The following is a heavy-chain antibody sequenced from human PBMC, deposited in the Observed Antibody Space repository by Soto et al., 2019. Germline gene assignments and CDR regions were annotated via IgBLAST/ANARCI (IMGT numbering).Heavy chain of an antibody. J-gene: IGHJ6*02. CDR2: INPSGGSA. D-gene: IGHD3-22*01. CDR1: GYTLTSYY. CDR3: ARAIYYYDSSGPYGMDV. V-gene: IGHV1-46*01. Sequence: ASVKVSCKASGYTLTSYYMHWVRQAPGQGLEWMGIINPSGGSASYAQKFQGRVTMTRDTSTSTVYMELSSLRSEDTAVYYCARAIYYYDSSGPYGMDVWGQGTTVTVSS.